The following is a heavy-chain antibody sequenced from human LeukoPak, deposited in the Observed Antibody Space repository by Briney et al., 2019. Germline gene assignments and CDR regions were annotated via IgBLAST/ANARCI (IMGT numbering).Heavy chain of an antibody. CDR1: GFTFSTYW. CDR3: ARDKIVGATHFDY. V-gene: IGHV3-7*01. D-gene: IGHD1-26*01. J-gene: IGHJ4*02. CDR2: IQQDGSEK. Sequence: GGSLRLSCAASGFTFSTYWMSWVRQSPGKGLEWVANIQQDGSEKYYVDSVKGRFTISRDNAKNSLYLQMNSLRAEDTAVYYCARDKIVGATHFDYWGQGTLVTVSS.